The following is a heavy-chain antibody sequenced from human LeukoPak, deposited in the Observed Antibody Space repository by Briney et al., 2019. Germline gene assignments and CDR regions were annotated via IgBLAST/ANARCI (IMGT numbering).Heavy chain of an antibody. CDR3: VKGSGSYYYGSGSSLFDP. J-gene: IGHJ5*02. CDR2: ITSNGGST. Sequence: GGSLRLSCSASGFTFSSYAMYWVRQAPGKGLECVSAITSNGGSTHYADSVKGRFTVSRDNSKNTLYLQMSSLRDEDTAGYYCVKGSGSYYYGSGSSLFDPWGQGTLVTVSS. D-gene: IGHD3-10*01. CDR1: GFTFSSYA. V-gene: IGHV3-64D*06.